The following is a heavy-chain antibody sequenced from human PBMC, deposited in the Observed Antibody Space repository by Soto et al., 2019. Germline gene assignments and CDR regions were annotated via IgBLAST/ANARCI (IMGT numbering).Heavy chain of an antibody. J-gene: IGHJ4*02. V-gene: IGHV1-18*01. Sequence: ASVKDSFKASGYTFSTSGITWVRQAPGQGLEWMGWISDHNGDTKYAQKLQGRVTMTTDTSTSTAYMELRSLRSDDTAIYYCARCGHWSYASDYWGQGTLVTVSS. CDR2: ISDHNGDT. CDR1: GYTFSTSG. CDR3: ARCGHWSYASDY. D-gene: IGHD1-7*01.